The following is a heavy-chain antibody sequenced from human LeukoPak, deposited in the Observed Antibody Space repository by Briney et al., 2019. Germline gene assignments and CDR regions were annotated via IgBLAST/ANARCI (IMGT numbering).Heavy chain of an antibody. Sequence: GGSLRLSWAASGFTFSSYEMNWVRQAPGKGLEWVSYISSSGSTIYYADSVKGRFTISRDNAKNSLYLQMNSLRAEDTAVYYCARDLAPSYYGMDVWGQGTTVTVSS. J-gene: IGHJ6*02. V-gene: IGHV3-48*03. CDR1: GFTFSSYE. CDR2: ISSSGSTI. CDR3: ARDLAPSYYGMDV. D-gene: IGHD2-15*01.